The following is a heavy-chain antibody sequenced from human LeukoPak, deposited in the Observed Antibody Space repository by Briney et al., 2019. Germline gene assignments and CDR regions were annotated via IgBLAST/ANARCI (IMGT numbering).Heavy chain of an antibody. CDR2: IKPDSVAT. Sequence: ASLKVSCKTSGFTFSDHYMHRLRQAPGQGLEWMGWIKPDSVATNYAQKFQGRFTMSRDMSISTVYMELSSLTSDDTAVYYCARVIAAMADFDYWGQGTLVTVSS. CDR1: GFTFSDHY. J-gene: IGHJ4*02. CDR3: ARVIAAMADFDY. V-gene: IGHV1-2*02. D-gene: IGHD5-18*01.